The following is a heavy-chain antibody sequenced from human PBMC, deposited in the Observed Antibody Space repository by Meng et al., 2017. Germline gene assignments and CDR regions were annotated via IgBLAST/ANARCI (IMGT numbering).Heavy chain of an antibody. J-gene: IGHJ1*01. CDR1: RFSLSTSGVG. V-gene: IGHV2-5*01. CDR3: AHIPYSSSWYEYFQH. D-gene: IGHD6-13*01. Sequence: HIPLKECGPTLVKPTQPLTLTCPLSRFSLSTSGVGVGWIRQPPGKALEWLALIYWNDDKRYSPSLKSRLTITKDTSKNQVVLTMTNMDPVDTATYYCAHIPYSSSWYEYFQHWGQGTLVTVSS. CDR2: IYWNDDK.